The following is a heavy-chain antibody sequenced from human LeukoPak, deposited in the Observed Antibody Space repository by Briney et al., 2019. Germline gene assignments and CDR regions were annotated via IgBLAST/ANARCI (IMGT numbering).Heavy chain of an antibody. CDR2: IFYTGST. J-gene: IGHJ4*02. Sequence: SEALSLTCTVSGGSISSYYWSWIRQPPEKGLEWIGYIFYTGSTNYNPSLKSRVTMSVDTSKNQFFLKLSSVTAADTAVYYCARGGRTVTTNFDYWGQGTLVTVSS. D-gene: IGHD4-17*01. V-gene: IGHV4-59*01. CDR1: GGSISSYY. CDR3: ARGGRTVTTNFDY.